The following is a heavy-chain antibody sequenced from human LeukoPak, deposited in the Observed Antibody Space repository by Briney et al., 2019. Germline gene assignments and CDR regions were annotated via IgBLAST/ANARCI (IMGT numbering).Heavy chain of an antibody. V-gene: IGHV1-69*13. Sequence: SVKVSCKASGGTFSMFTISWVRQAPGQGFEWMGGITPIFGTANFAQKFQGRVSITADESTSTAFMELSSLRSEDTAVYYCAREWGLESSGYYYAYWGQGTLVTVSS. CDR1: GGTFSMFT. CDR2: ITPIFGTA. CDR3: AREWGLESSGYYYAY. D-gene: IGHD3-22*01. J-gene: IGHJ4*02.